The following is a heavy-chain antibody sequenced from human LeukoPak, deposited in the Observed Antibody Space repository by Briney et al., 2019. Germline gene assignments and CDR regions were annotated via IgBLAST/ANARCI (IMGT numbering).Heavy chain of an antibody. V-gene: IGHV4-59*01. D-gene: IGHD6-13*01. CDR3: ARAKNTGYINWFDP. CDR2: IYYSGST. CDR1: GGSISSYY. J-gene: IGHJ5*02. Sequence: SETLSLTCTVSGGSISSYYWSWIRQPPGKGLEWIGDIYYSGSTNYNPSLKSRVTISVDTSKNQFSLKLSSVTAADTAVYYCARAKNTGYINWFDPWGQGTLVTVSS.